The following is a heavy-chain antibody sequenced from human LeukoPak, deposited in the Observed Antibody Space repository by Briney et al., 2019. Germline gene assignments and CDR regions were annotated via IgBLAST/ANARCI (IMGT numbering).Heavy chain of an antibody. CDR1: GGSISSNY. Sequence: SETLSFTCTVSGGSISSNYWSWIRQPPGKGLEWIGYISYSGTTSYNPSLESRVTMSVGTSKNQFSLKLTSVTAADTAVYYCARWPSTWSFDYWGQGTLVTVSS. CDR2: ISYSGTT. V-gene: IGHV4-59*01. J-gene: IGHJ4*02. D-gene: IGHD6-13*01. CDR3: ARWPSTWSFDY.